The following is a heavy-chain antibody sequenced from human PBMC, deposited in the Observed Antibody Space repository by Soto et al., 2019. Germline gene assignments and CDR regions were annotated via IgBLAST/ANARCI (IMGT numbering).Heavy chain of an antibody. CDR1: GYTFTSYA. V-gene: IGHV1-3*01. CDR3: ARVGYSYGYDAFDI. D-gene: IGHD5-18*01. J-gene: IGHJ3*02. Sequence: ASVKVSCKASGYTFTSYAMHWVRQAPGQRLEWMGWINAGNGNTKYSQKFQGRVTITRDTSASTAYMELSRLRSEDTAVYYCARVGYSYGYDAFDIWGQGTMVTVSS. CDR2: INAGNGNT.